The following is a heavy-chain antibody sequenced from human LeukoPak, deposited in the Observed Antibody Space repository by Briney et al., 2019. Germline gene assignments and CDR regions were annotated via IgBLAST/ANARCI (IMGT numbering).Heavy chain of an antibody. J-gene: IGHJ4*02. D-gene: IGHD3-10*01. V-gene: IGHV3-74*01. CDR1: GFTFSSYW. Sequence: PGGSLRLSCAASGFTFSSYWMHWVRQAPGKGLVWVSRIYSDGRSTDYADSVKGRLTISRDNAKHTLNLQMNSLRAEDTAVYYCARDPRGGTLDYWGQGALVTVSS. CDR2: IYSDGRST. CDR3: ARDPRGGTLDY.